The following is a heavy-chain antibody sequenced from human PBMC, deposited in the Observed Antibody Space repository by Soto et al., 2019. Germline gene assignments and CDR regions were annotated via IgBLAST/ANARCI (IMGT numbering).Heavy chain of an antibody. CDR2: INHSGST. CDR1: GGSFSGYY. J-gene: IGHJ4*02. D-gene: IGHD2-8*01. Sequence: PSETLSLTCAVYGGSFSGYYWSWIRQPPGKGLEWIGEINHSGSTNYNPSLKSRVTISVDTSKNQFSLKLSSVTAADTAVYYCVRGRVEDVVLMVYAILDYWGQGTLVTVSS. V-gene: IGHV4-34*01. CDR3: VRGRVEDVVLMVYAILDY.